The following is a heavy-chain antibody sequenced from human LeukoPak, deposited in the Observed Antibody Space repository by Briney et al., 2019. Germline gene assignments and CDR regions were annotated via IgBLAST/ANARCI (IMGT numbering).Heavy chain of an antibody. V-gene: IGHV3-11*01. J-gene: IGHJ4*02. CDR3: ARGKRRFDY. Sequence: GGSLRLSCAASGFSFSESYMSWIRQTPGRGLEWVAYISGSGRSMYYADAVKGRFTISRDNARNSLYLYMSSLRADDTAVFYCARGKRRFDYWGQGTLVTVSS. CDR2: ISGSGRSM. CDR1: GFSFSESY.